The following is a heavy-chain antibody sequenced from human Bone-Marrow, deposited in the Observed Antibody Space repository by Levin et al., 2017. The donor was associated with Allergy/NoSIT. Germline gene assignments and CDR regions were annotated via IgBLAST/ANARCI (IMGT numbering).Heavy chain of an antibody. D-gene: IGHD3-9*01. J-gene: IGHJ4*02. CDR1: GFTFSNYG. V-gene: IGHV3-23*01. CDR3: AIVQITTSFEI. CDR2: ISGSGGSE. Sequence: PGGSLRLSCAGTGFTFSNYGMTWIRQAPGKGLEWVSTISGSGGSEYYVDSVKGRFIVSRDNSNDTLYLQMNSLRVGDTAIYYCAIVQITTSFEIWGQGALVTVS.